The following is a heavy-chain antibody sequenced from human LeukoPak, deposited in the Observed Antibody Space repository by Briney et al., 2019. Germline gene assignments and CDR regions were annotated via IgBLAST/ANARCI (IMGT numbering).Heavy chain of an antibody. CDR2: ISTSGST. J-gene: IGHJ4*02. D-gene: IGHD3-10*01. V-gene: IGHV4-4*09. CDR1: GGSFSGYY. CDR3: ARQYYYGSGNYYKRLYYFDY. Sequence: SETLSLTCAVYGGSFSGYYWSWIRQPPGKGLEWIGYISTSGSTNYNPSLKSRVTISVDTSKNQFSLKLSSVTAADTAVYYCARQYYYGSGNYYKRLYYFDYWGQGTLVTVSS.